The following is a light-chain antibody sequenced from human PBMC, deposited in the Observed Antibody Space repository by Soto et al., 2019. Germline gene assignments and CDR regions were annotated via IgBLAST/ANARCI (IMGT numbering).Light chain of an antibody. V-gene: IGKV1-39*01. CDR3: QQSYSTPRT. CDR1: QSISSY. Sequence: DIQMTQSPSSLSASVGDRVTITCRASQSISSYLNWYQQKPGKAPKLLIYAASSLQSGVPSRFSGSGSGTDFALTISRLQPEDFAPYCCQQSYSTPRTVGQGTKVEIK. J-gene: IGKJ1*01. CDR2: AAS.